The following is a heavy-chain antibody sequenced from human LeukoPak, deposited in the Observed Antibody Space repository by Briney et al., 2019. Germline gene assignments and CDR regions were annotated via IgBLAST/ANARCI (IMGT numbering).Heavy chain of an antibody. CDR1: GGSFSGYY. CDR2: INHSGST. CDR3: ASCQNYYDSSGYYYSWFDP. D-gene: IGHD3-22*01. J-gene: IGHJ5*02. Sequence: SETLSLTCAVYGGSFSGYYWSWIRQPPGKGLEWIGEINHSGSTNYNPPLKSRDTISVDTSKNQFSLKLSSVTAADTAVYYCASCQNYYDSSGYYYSWFDPWGQGTLVTVSS. V-gene: IGHV4-34*01.